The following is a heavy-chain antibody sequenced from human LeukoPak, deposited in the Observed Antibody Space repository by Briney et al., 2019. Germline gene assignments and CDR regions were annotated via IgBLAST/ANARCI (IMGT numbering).Heavy chain of an antibody. J-gene: IGHJ3*02. Sequence: PSETLSLTCAVSGYSISSGYYWGWIRQPPGKGLAWIGSIYHSGSTYYNPSLKSRVTISVDTSKNQFSLKLSSVTAADTAVYYCARQEVRYYDSSGYLPNHPDIWGQGTMVTVSS. CDR2: IYHSGST. CDR1: GYSISSGYY. V-gene: IGHV4-38-2*01. D-gene: IGHD3-22*01. CDR3: ARQEVRYYDSSGYLPNHPDI.